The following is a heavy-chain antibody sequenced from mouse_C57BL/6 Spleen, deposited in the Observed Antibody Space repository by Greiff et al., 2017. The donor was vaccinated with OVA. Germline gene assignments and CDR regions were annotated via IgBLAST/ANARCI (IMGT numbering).Heavy chain of an antibody. J-gene: IGHJ2*01. D-gene: IGHD1-1*01. CDR2: INPYNGDT. Sequence: VQLQQSGPELVKPGDSVKISCKASGYSFTGYFMNWVMQSPGKSLEWIGRINPYNGDTYYNHKFKGNATLTVDKSSSTAHMELRSLTSEDAAVYYCARWDDCSSSRYFDYWGKGTTLTVSS. CDR1: GYSFTGYF. CDR3: ARWDDCSSSRYFDY. V-gene: IGHV1-20*01.